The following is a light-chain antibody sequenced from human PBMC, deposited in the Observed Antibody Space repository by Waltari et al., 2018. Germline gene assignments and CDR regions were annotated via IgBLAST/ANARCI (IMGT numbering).Light chain of an antibody. V-gene: IGLV1-40*01. CDR3: QSYDRSLSGWV. CDR2: VNN. Sequence: QSVLTQPPSVSGAPGQRVTISCTGTTSNIGAGCDVHWYQQVPGTAPKVLIYVNNIRLSGFPDRFSVSKSGTSASLAITGLQAEDEADYYCQSYDRSLSGWVFGGGTKLTVL. CDR1: TSNIGAGCD. J-gene: IGLJ3*02.